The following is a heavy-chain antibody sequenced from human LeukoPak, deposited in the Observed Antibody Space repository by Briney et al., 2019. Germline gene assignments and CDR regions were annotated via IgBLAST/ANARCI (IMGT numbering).Heavy chain of an antibody. V-gene: IGHV4-34*01. CDR2: VNYGGST. CDR1: EMSFSAYY. J-gene: IGHJ3*01. CDR3: ARGFPPGSGSRGSHAFDV. Sequence: LESLSLTCAVSEMSFSAYYWNWIRQSPGKGLEWIGEVNYGGSTEFVPSLEGRVTILIDTSKNEFSLKLSSVTAADTSVYYCARGFPPGSGSRGSHAFDVWGQGTMVTVS. D-gene: IGHD6-19*01.